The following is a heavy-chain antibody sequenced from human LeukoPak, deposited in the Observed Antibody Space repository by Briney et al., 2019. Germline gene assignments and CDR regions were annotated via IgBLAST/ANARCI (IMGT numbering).Heavy chain of an antibody. V-gene: IGHV1-2*02. Sequence: ASVKVSCKASGYTFTGYYMHWVRQAPGQGLEWMGWINPNSGGTNYAQKFQGRVTMTEDTSTDTAYMELSSLRSEDTAVYYCATDLGYCSSTSCYAFDPWGQGTLVTVSS. J-gene: IGHJ5*02. CDR1: GYTFTGYY. CDR2: INPNSGGT. CDR3: ATDLGYCSSTSCYAFDP. D-gene: IGHD2-2*01.